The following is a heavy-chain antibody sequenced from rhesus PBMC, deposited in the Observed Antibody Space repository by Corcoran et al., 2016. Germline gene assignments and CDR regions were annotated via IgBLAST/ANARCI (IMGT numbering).Heavy chain of an antibody. J-gene: IGHJ4*01. Sequence: QVQLRESGPGLVKASETLSLTCIVYGVPISNSWWSWVRQSPGKGREWIGEVNGKTCVDFSKPSLPILVTFSLGASQDQVFLRLSFLTAADTAVYFCATESLAHSWGQGILVTVSS. V-gene: IGHV4-80*01. CDR1: GVPISNSW. CDR3: ATESLAHS. D-gene: IGHD3-3*01. CDR2: VNGKTCVD.